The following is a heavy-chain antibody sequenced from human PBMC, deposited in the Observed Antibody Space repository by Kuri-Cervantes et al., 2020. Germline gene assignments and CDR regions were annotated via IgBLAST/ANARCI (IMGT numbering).Heavy chain of an antibody. D-gene: IGHD1-26*01. J-gene: IGHJ4*02. CDR3: TTVLVGSAAFDN. CDR1: GFTFSNAW. Sequence: GGSLRLSCAASGFTFSNAWMSWVRQAPGKGLEWVGRTRNKANSYTTEYAASVKGRFTISRDDSENSLCLQTNSLKTEDTAVYYCTTVLVGSAAFDNWGQGTLVTVSS. CDR2: TRNKANSYTT. V-gene: IGHV3-72*01.